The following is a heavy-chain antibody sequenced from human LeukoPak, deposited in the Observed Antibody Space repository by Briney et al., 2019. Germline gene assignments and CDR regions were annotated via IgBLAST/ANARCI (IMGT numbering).Heavy chain of an antibody. CDR2: ISWDGGST. CDR1: GFTFDDYT. Sequence: HPGGSLRLSCAASGFTFDDYTMHWVRQAPGKGLEWVSLISWDGGSTYYADSVKGRFTISRDNSKNSLYLQMNSLRAEDTAFYYCARESVVVARAYDYWGQGTLVTVSS. CDR3: ARESVVVARAYDY. V-gene: IGHV3-43*01. J-gene: IGHJ4*02. D-gene: IGHD2-15*01.